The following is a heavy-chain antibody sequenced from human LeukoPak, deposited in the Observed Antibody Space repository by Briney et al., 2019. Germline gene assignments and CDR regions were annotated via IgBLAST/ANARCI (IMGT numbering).Heavy chain of an antibody. CDR1: GFIFSSYW. V-gene: IGHV3-74*01. CDR3: ARSGGGSGYSPTHC. Sequence: PGGSLRLSCAASGFIFSSYWMHWVRQAPGKGLVWVSRINTDGSTTTYADSVKGRFTISRDNAKNTLYLQMNSLRAEDTAVYYCARSGGGSGYSPTHCWGQGTLVTVSS. J-gene: IGHJ4*02. D-gene: IGHD3-22*01. CDR2: INTDGSTT.